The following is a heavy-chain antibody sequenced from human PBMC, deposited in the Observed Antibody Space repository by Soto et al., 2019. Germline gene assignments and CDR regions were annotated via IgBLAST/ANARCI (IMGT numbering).Heavy chain of an antibody. CDR1: GGTCSSYA. D-gene: IGHD3-22*01. J-gene: IGHJ5*02. CDR2: IIPIFGTA. V-gene: IGHV1-69*12. Sequence: QVQLVQSGAEVKKPGSSVKVSCKASGGTCSSYAITWVRQAPGQGLEWMGGIIPIFGTANYAQKFQGRVTITADESTSPAYMELSSLRSEDTAVYYCARDRGPSSGYYPYWFDPWGQGTLVTVSS. CDR3: ARDRGPSSGYYPYWFDP.